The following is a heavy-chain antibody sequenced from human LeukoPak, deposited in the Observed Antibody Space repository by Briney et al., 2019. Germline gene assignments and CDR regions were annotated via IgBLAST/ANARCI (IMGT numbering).Heavy chain of an antibody. CDR2: ISSSGSTI. V-gene: IGHV3-11*04. J-gene: IGHJ5*02. CDR1: GFTFSDYY. D-gene: IGHD6-13*01. CDR3: ARGGIAAAPYANWFDP. Sequence: GGSLRLSCAASGFTFSDYYMSWIRQAPGKGLEWVSYISSSGSTIYYADSVKGRLTISRDNAKNSLYLQMNSLRAEDTAVYYCARGGIAAAPYANWFDPWGQGTLVTVSS.